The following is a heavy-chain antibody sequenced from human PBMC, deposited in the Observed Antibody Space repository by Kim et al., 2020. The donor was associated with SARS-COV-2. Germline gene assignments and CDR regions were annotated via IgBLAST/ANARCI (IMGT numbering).Heavy chain of an antibody. V-gene: IGHV4-39*01. CDR2: IYYSGST. J-gene: IGHJ4*02. CDR1: GGSISSSSYY. Sequence: SETLSLTCTVSGGSISSSSYYWGWIRQPPGKGLEWIGSIYYSGSTYYNPSLKSRVTISVDTSKNQFSLKLSSVTAADTAVYYCARLGSSWEIDYWGQGTLVTVSS. CDR3: ARLGSSWEIDY. D-gene: IGHD6-13*01.